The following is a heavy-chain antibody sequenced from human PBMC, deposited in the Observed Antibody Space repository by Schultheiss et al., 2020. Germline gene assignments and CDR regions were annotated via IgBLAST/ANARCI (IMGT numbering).Heavy chain of an antibody. J-gene: IGHJ4*02. D-gene: IGHD2-2*01. Sequence: GGSLRLSCAASGFTFDDYAMHWVRQATGKGLEWVSAISGSGGSTYYADSVKGRFTISRDNSKNTLYLQMNSLRAEDTAVYYCAKAGIVVVPAALPFDYWGQGTLVTVSS. CDR1: GFTFDDYA. V-gene: IGHV3-23*01. CDR3: AKAGIVVVPAALPFDY. CDR2: ISGSGGST.